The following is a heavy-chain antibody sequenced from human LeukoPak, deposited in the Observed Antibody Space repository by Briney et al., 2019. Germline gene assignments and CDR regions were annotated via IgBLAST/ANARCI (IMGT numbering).Heavy chain of an antibody. CDR2: INPNSGGT. D-gene: IGHD3-22*01. V-gene: IGHV1-2*06. Sequence: ASVKVSCKASGYTFTGYYMHWVRQAPGQGLEWMGRINPNSGGTNYSQTFQGRVTITRDTSISTAYMELSRLRSDDTAVYYCARGKPIAYYYDSSGQRGDYWGQGTLVTVSS. J-gene: IGHJ4*02. CDR1: GYTFTGYY. CDR3: ARGKPIAYYYDSSGQRGDY.